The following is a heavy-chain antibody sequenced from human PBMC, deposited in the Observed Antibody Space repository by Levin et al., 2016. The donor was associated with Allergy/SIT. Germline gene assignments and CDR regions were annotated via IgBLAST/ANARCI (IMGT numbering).Heavy chain of an antibody. J-gene: IGHJ4*02. V-gene: IGHV1-2*04. CDR3: AREGRAVAGTGFAY. CDR2: INPNSGGT. D-gene: IGHD6-19*01. Sequence: ASVKVSCKASGYTFTGYYMHWVRQAPGQGLEWMGWINPNSGGTNYAQKFQGWVTMTRDTSISTAYMELSRLRSDDTAVYYCAREGRAVAGTGFAYWGQGTLVTVSS. CDR1: GYTFTGYY.